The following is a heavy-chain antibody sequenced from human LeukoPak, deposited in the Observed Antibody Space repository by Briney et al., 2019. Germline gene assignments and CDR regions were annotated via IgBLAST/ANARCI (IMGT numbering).Heavy chain of an antibody. Sequence: PGGSLRHSCAASGFTFSSYAMSWVRQAPGKGLEWVSAISGSGGSTYYADSVKGRFTISRDNSKNTLYLQMNSLRAEDTAVYYCAGVDIVATQAFDYWGQGTLVTVSS. J-gene: IGHJ4*02. CDR3: AGVDIVATQAFDY. D-gene: IGHD5-12*01. CDR1: GFTFSSYA. V-gene: IGHV3-23*01. CDR2: ISGSGGST.